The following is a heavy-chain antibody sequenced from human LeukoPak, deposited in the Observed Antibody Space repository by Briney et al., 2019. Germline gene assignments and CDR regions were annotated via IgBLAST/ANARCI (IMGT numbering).Heavy chain of an antibody. D-gene: IGHD3-22*01. CDR1: GFTFSSYS. J-gene: IGHJ4*02. Sequence: GGSLRLSCAASGFTFSSYSMNWVRQAPGKGLEWVSYISSSSSTIYYAGSVKGRFTISRDNAKNSLYLQMNSLRAEDTAVYYCASRGYYYDSSGYPRVVVYWGQGTLVTVSS. CDR2: ISSSSSTI. CDR3: ASRGYYYDSSGYPRVVVY. V-gene: IGHV3-48*01.